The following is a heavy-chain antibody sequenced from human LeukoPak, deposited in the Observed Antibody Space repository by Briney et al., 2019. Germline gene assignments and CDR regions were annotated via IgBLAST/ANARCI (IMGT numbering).Heavy chain of an antibody. CDR2: INPNSGGT. CDR1: GYTFTGYY. D-gene: IGHD6-13*01. CDR3: ARGVNGYSSSWYVFVSFVNYYYYMDV. J-gene: IGHJ6*03. V-gene: IGHV1-2*02. Sequence: APVKVSCKASGYTFTGYYMHWVRQAPGQGLEWMGWINPNSGGTNYAQKFQGRVTMTRDTSISTAYMELSRLRSDDTAVYYCARGVNGYSSSWYVFVSFVNYYYYMDVWGKGTTVTISS.